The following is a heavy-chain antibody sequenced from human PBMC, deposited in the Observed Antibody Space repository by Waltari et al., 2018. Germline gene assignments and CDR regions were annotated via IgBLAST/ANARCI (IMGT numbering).Heavy chain of an antibody. CDR2: INGDGSDT. D-gene: IGHD3-22*01. J-gene: IGHJ6*02. CDR1: GFNFSRYW. CDR3: ARVARKTYSSPVPGRDYYYGMDV. Sequence: EEQLVESGGDLIQPGESLRVSCAGSGFNFSRYWMNWVSQAPGKGLLWVARINGDGSDTSYADSVRGRFTISRDNARNTVFLQMKSLRAEDTAVYYCARVARKTYSSPVPGRDYYYGMDVWGLGTTVTVSS. V-gene: IGHV3-74*01.